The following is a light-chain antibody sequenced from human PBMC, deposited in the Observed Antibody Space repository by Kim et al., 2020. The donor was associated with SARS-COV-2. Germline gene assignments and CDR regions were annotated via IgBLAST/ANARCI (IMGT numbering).Light chain of an antibody. Sequence: GQSITISCTGTSSLVGNYNYVSWYQQHPDKAPKLIIYDVSYRPSGVSTRFSGSKSGNTASLTISGLQAADEADYYCTPYTGANTVVFGGGTQLTVL. CDR3: TPYTGANTVV. CDR2: DVS. CDR1: SSLVGNYNY. J-gene: IGLJ2*01. V-gene: IGLV2-14*03.